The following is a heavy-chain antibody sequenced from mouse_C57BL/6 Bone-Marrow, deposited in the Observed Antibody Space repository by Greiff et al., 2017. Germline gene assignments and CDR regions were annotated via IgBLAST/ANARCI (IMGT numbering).Heavy chain of an antibody. CDR1: GYTFTDYY. V-gene: IGHV1-26*01. CDR2: INPNNGGT. CDR3: ARGDYYGRGAMDY. Sequence: EVQLQQSGPELVKPGASVKISCKASGYTFTDYYMNWVKQSHGKSLEWIGDINPNNGGTSYNQKFKGKATLTVDKSSRTAYMELRSLTSEDSAVYYCARGDYYGRGAMDYWGQGTSVTVSS. D-gene: IGHD1-1*01. J-gene: IGHJ4*01.